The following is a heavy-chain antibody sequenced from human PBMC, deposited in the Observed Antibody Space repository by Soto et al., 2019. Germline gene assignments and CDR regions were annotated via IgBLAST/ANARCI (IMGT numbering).Heavy chain of an antibody. CDR2: ISGSGGSK. D-gene: IGHD2-2*01. Sequence: GGSLRLSCAASGFTFSSYAMSWVRQAPGKGLELVSAISGSGGSKYYADSVKGRFTISRDNSKNTLYLQMNSLRAEDTAVYYCAKDAPRLYCSSTSCYGHWGQGTLVTVSS. CDR1: GFTFSSYA. CDR3: AKDAPRLYCSSTSCYGH. V-gene: IGHV3-23*01. J-gene: IGHJ4*02.